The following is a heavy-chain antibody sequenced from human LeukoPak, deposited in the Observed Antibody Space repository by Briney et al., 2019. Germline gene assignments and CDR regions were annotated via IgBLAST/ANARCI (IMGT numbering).Heavy chain of an antibody. CDR3: ARDYVDDIPMIKDY. D-gene: IGHD2-8*01. J-gene: IGHJ4*02. Sequence: GASVKVSCKASGYSFTSYHMHWVRQAPGQGLEWMGKINLSGGSTTYAQKFQGRVTMTRDTSTSTVYMELSSLRSEDTAVYYCARDYVDDIPMIKDYWGLGTLVTVSS. CDR2: INLSGGST. CDR1: GYSFTSYH. V-gene: IGHV1-46*01.